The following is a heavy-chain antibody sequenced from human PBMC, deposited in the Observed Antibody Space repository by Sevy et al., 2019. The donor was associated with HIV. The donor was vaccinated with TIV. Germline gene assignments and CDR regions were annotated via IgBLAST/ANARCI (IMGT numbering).Heavy chain of an antibody. V-gene: IGHV3-21*01. Sequence: GGSLRLSCAASGFTFSSYSMNWVRQAPGKGLEWVSSISSSSSYIYYADSVKGRFTISRDNAKNSLYLQMNSLRAEDTAVYYCARDRIGGGYYGMDVRGQGTTVTVSS. J-gene: IGHJ6*02. CDR2: ISSSSSYI. D-gene: IGHD2-15*01. CDR1: GFTFSSYS. CDR3: ARDRIGGGYYGMDV.